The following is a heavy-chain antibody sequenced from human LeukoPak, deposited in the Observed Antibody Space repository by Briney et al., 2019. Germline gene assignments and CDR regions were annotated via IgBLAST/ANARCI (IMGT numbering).Heavy chain of an antibody. CDR2: IKSDGRTT. Sequence: GGSLRLSCAASGFTFSSYWMHWVRQAPGKGLVWVSRIKSDGRTTTYADSVKGRFTISRDNAKNTLYLQMNSLRAEDTAVYYCARVVDTHFDYWGQGTLATVSS. J-gene: IGHJ4*02. CDR3: ARVVDTHFDY. V-gene: IGHV3-74*01. D-gene: IGHD5-18*01. CDR1: GFTFSSYW.